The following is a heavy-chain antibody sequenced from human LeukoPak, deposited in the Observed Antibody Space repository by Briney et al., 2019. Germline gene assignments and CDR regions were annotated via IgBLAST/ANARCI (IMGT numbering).Heavy chain of an antibody. CDR3: AKDFYDILTGYYMSGAFDI. V-gene: IGHV4-34*01. CDR2: INHSGST. Sequence: SETLSLTCAVYVGSFSGYYWSWIRQPPGKGLEWIGEINHSGSTNYNPSLKSRVTISVDTSKNQFSLKLSSVTAADTAVYYCAKDFYDILTGYYMSGAFDIWGQGTMVTVSS. J-gene: IGHJ3*02. D-gene: IGHD3-9*01. CDR1: VGSFSGYY.